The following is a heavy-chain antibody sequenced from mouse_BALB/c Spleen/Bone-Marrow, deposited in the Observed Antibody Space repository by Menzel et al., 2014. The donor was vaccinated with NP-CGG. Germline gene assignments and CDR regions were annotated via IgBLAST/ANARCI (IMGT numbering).Heavy chain of an antibody. V-gene: IGHV14-1*02. Sequence: EVKLVESGAELVRPGALVKLSCKASGFNIKDYYMHWVKQRPEQGLEWIGWIDPENGNTIYDPKFQGKASITADTSSYTAYLQLSSLTSEDTAVYYCAMITTYWGQGTTLTVSS. CDR3: AMITTY. D-gene: IGHD2-4*01. CDR1: GFNIKDYY. J-gene: IGHJ2*01. CDR2: IDPENGNT.